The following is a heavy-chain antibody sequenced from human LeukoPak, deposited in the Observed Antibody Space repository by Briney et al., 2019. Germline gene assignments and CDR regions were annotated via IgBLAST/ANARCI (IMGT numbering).Heavy chain of an antibody. Sequence: GGSLRLSCAASGFTFSNYVMGWVRQDPGKGLQWVSIINGSGSFTSYADSVKARFSISRDNSKNSLHLQMNSLRVEDTAMYYCTKTGGPWDWGQGTLVTVSS. D-gene: IGHD7-27*01. CDR1: GFTFSNYV. V-gene: IGHV3-23*05. CDR2: INGSGSFT. J-gene: IGHJ4*02. CDR3: TKTGGPWD.